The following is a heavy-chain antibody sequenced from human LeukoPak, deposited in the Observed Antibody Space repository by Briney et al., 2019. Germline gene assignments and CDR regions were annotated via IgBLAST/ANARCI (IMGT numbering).Heavy chain of an antibody. V-gene: IGHV1-69*04. D-gene: IGHD3-22*01. CDR3: ARAAGDYYDMDY. Sequence: ASVKVSCKASGGTFSSYAISWVRQAPGQGLEWMGRIIPILGIANYAQKFRGRVTITADKSTSTAYMELSSLRSEDTAVYYCARAAGDYYDMDYWGQGTLVTVSS. J-gene: IGHJ4*02. CDR1: GGTFSSYA. CDR2: IIPILGIA.